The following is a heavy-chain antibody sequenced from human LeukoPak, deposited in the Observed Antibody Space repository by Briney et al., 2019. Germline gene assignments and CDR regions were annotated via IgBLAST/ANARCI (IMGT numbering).Heavy chain of an antibody. V-gene: IGHV1-69*04. CDR2: IIPILGIA. CDR3: ARGGIVVVGLYVY. J-gene: IGHJ4*02. Sequence: ASVKVSCKASGGTFSSYAISWVRQAPGQGLEWMGRIIPILGIANYAQKLQGRVTMTIDTSTSTAYMELRSLRSDDTAVYYCARGGIVVVGLYVYWGQGTLVTVSS. D-gene: IGHD3-22*01. CDR1: GGTFSSYA.